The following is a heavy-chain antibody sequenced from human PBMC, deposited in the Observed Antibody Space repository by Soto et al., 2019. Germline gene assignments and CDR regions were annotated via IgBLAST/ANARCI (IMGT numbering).Heavy chain of an antibody. CDR2: ISAYNGNT. D-gene: IGHD5-12*01. Sequence: QVQLVQSGAEVKKPGASVKVSCKASGYTFTSYGISWVRQAPGQGLEWMGWISAYNGNTNYAQQLQGRVTMTTDTSTSTAYMELRSLRSDDTAVYYCARQDIVATRTRTATGYFDYWGQGTLVTVSS. CDR1: GYTFTSYG. J-gene: IGHJ4*02. CDR3: ARQDIVATRTRTATGYFDY. V-gene: IGHV1-18*04.